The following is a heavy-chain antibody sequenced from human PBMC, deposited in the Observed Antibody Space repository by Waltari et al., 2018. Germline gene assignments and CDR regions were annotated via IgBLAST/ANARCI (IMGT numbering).Heavy chain of an antibody. Sequence: QVQLQASGPGLVKPSETLSLTCAVSGSSISSGYYWGWIRQPPGKGLEWIGSIYLSGSTYYNPSLKSRVTISVDTSKNQFSLKLSSVTAADTAVYYCARPYSSGYYYGMDVWGQGTTVTVSS. CDR3: ARPYSSGYYYGMDV. D-gene: IGHD3-22*01. CDR2: IYLSGST. CDR1: GSSISSGYY. J-gene: IGHJ6*02. V-gene: IGHV4-38-2*01.